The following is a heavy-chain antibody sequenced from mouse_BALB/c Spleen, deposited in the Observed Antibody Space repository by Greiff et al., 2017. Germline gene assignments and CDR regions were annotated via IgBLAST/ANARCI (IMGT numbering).Heavy chain of an antibody. V-gene: IGHV5-12-1*01. D-gene: IGHD2-10*02. CDR1: GFAFSSYD. CDR3: ARQKAYGNYGYFDV. CDR2: ISSGGGST. Sequence: EVKVEESGGGLVKPGGSLKLSCAASGFAFSSYDMSWVRQTPEKRLEWVAYISSGGGSTYYPDTVKGRFTISRDNAKNTLYLQMSSLKSEDTAMYYCARQKAYGNYGYFDVWGAGTTVTVSS. J-gene: IGHJ1*01.